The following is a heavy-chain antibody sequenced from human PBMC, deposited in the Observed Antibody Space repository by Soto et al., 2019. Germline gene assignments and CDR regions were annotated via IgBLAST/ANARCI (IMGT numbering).Heavy chain of an antibody. CDR3: ARAVGYCSSTSCTNWFDP. CDR2: ISAYNGNT. CDR1: GYTFTSYG. V-gene: IGHV1-18*01. J-gene: IGHJ5*02. D-gene: IGHD2-2*01. Sequence: QVQLVQSGAEVKKPGASVKVSCKASGYTFTSYGISWVRQAPGQGLEWMGWISAYNGNTNYAQKLQGRVTMTTDTPTSTAYMELRSLRSDDTAVYYFARAVGYCSSTSCTNWFDPWGQGTLVTVSS.